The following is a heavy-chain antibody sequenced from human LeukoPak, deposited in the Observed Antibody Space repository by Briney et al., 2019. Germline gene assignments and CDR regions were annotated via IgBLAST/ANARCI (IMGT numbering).Heavy chain of an antibody. V-gene: IGHV3-23*01. CDR3: AKSGLNRFDY. CDR2: IGGTGVRT. D-gene: IGHD2-15*01. CDR1: GFTFSSYA. Sequence: PGGSLRLSCASSGFTFSSYAMSWVRQAPGKGLEWVSTIGGTGVRTYYADSVKGRFTISRDNSKNTLYLQINSLRAEDTAVYYCAKSGLNRFDYWGQGTLVTVSS. J-gene: IGHJ4*02.